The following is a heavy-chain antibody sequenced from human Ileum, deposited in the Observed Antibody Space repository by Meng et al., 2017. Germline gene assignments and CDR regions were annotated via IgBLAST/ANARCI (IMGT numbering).Heavy chain of an antibody. Sequence: QVEAEVAGPGAEKASATLSLNCAVYGDYNSINWWNWVRQPPGQGLEWVGEIYHSAAFNYNPSLRSRVTISVDKSKNQLSLKLGSLTAADTAVYYCARGAIGTRPFDYWGQGTLVTVSS. CDR2: IYHSAAF. CDR3: ARGAIGTRPFDY. V-gene: IGHV4-4*02. D-gene: IGHD2-21*01. J-gene: IGHJ4*02. CDR1: GDYNSINW.